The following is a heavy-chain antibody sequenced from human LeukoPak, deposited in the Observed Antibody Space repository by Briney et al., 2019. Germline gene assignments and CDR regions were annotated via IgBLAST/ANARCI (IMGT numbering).Heavy chain of an antibody. V-gene: IGHV1-2*02. CDR1: GYTFTGYY. D-gene: IGHD2-2*01. Sequence: GASVKVSCKASGYTFTGYYMHWVRQAPGQGLEWMGWINPNSGGTNYAQKFQGRVTMTRDTSISTAYMELSRLRSDDTAVYYWAXXYRTLPAAKKYYFDYWGQGTLVTVSS. CDR3: AXXYRTLPAAKKYYFDY. CDR2: INPNSGGT. J-gene: IGHJ4*02.